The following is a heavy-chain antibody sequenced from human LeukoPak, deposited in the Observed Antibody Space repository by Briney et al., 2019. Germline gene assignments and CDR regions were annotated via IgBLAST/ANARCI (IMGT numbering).Heavy chain of an antibody. J-gene: IGHJ6*03. CDR2: INPSGGST. Sequence: ASVKVSCKSSGYTFTSYYMHWVRQAPGQGLEWMGIINPSGGSTSYAQKFQGRVTMTRDMSTSTIYMELSSLRSEDTAVYYCARAPSGTRARNSRYYYYYMDVWGKGTTVTVSS. CDR1: GYTFTSYY. V-gene: IGHV1-46*01. CDR3: ARAPSGTRARNSRYYYYYMDV. D-gene: IGHD1-1*01.